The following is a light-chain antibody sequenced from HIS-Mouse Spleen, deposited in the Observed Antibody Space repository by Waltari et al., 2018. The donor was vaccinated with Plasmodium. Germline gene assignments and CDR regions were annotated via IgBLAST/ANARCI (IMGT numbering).Light chain of an antibody. Sequence: YELTQPPSVSVSPGQTARITCPGDALPTKYAYWYQQKSGQAPVLVIYEDSKRPSGIPERFSGSSSGTMATLTISGAQVEDEADYYCYSTDSSGNHRVFGGGTKLTVL. V-gene: IGLV3-10*01. CDR1: ALPTKY. CDR3: YSTDSSGNHRV. CDR2: EDS. J-gene: IGLJ3*02.